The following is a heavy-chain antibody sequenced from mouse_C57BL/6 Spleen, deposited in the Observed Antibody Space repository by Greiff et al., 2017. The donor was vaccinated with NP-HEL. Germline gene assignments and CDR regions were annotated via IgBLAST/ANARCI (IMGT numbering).Heavy chain of an antibody. CDR3: ARGDYEFDY. V-gene: IGHV3-1*01. CDR2: ISYSGST. CDR1: GYSITSGYD. J-gene: IGHJ2*01. D-gene: IGHD2-4*01. Sequence: EVQVVESGPGMVKPSQSLSLTCTVTGYSITSGYDWHWIRHFPGNKLEWMGYISYSGSTNYNPSLKSRISITHDTSKNHFFLKLNSVTTEDTATYYCARGDYEFDYWGQGTTLTVSS.